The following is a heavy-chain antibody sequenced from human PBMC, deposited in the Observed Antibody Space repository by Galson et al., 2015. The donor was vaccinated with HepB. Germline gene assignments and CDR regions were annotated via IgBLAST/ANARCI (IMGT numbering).Heavy chain of an antibody. CDR3: ARDFITYSSSSYHLIGFDP. Sequence: SVKVSCKASGGTFSSYAISWVRQAPGQGLEWMGGIIPIFGTANYAQKFQGRVTITADESTSTAYMELSSLRSEDTAVYYCARDFITYSSSSYHLIGFDPWGQGTLVTVSS. D-gene: IGHD6-6*01. CDR1: GGTFSSYA. J-gene: IGHJ5*02. CDR2: IIPIFGTA. V-gene: IGHV1-69*13.